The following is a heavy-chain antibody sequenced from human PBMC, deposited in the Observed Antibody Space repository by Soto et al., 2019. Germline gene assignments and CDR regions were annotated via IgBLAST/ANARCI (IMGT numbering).Heavy chain of an antibody. J-gene: IGHJ3*02. CDR3: ARQPADPYYDFWSGYYGGAFDI. CDR2: IWYDGSNK. Sequence: QVQLVESGGGVVQPGRSLRLSCAASGFTFSSYGMHWVRQAPGKGLEWVAVIWYDGSNKYYADSVKGRFTISRDNSKNTLYLQMNSLRAEDTAVYYCARQPADPYYDFWSGYYGGAFDIWGQGTMVTVSS. V-gene: IGHV3-33*01. CDR1: GFTFSSYG. D-gene: IGHD3-3*01.